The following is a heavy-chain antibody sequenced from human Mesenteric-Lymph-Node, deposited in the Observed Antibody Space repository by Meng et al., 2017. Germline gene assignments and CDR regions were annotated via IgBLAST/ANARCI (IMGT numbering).Heavy chain of an antibody. CDR2: IYHSGST. V-gene: IGHV4-4*02. D-gene: IGHD6-19*01. CDR3: ARVGQWLPIDY. CDR1: GGSISSSNW. Sequence: QVKLQQWGAGLLKPSETLSLTCAVSGGSISSSNWWSWVRQPPGKGLEWIGEIYHSGSTNYNPSLKSRVTISVDKSKNQFSLNLSSVTAADTAVYYCARVGQWLPIDYWGQGTLVTVSS. J-gene: IGHJ4*02.